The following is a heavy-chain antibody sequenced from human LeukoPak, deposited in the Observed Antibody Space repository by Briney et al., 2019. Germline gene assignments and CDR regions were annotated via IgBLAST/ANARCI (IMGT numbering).Heavy chain of an antibody. CDR1: GGSISSSSYY. J-gene: IGHJ4*02. CDR2: IYYSGST. V-gene: IGHV4-39*01. CDR3: ARWPQSDFDY. Sequence: PSETLSLTCTVSGGSISSSSYYWGWIRQPPGKGLEWIGSIYYSGSTYYNPSLKSRVTISVDTSKNQFSLKLSSVTAADTAVYHCARWPQSDFDYWGQGTLVTVSS.